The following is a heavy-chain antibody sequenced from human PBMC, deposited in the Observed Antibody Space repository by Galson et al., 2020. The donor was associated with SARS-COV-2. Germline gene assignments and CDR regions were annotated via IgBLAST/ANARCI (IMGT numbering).Heavy chain of an antibody. CDR1: GFTFSTYV. D-gene: IGHD2-8*01. J-gene: IGHJ5*02. CDR3: AKDVGGSRVLITAARKSDENWLGP. CDR2: IDSSGYNT. V-gene: IGHV3-23*01. Sequence: GGSLRLSCAASGFTFSTYVMSWVRLAPGRGPEWVSTIDSSGYNTYYAGSVRGRFTISRDNSKSTLYLQMDSLSVEDTATYYCAKDVGGSRVLITAARKSDENWLGPWGQGTLVTVSS.